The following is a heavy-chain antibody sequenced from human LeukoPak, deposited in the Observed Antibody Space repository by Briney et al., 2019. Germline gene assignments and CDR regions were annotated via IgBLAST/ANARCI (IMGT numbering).Heavy chain of an antibody. V-gene: IGHV3-7*04. Sequence: GGSPRLSCAASGFTFSSYWMSWVRQAPGRGLEWVANIKHDGSEEYYVDSVRGRFSISRDNAKNSLYLQMKNMRAEDTAVYYCVRGFFWFWGQGTQVTVSS. CDR1: GFTFSSYW. CDR2: IKHDGSEE. D-gene: IGHD3-3*01. J-gene: IGHJ4*02. CDR3: VRGFFWF.